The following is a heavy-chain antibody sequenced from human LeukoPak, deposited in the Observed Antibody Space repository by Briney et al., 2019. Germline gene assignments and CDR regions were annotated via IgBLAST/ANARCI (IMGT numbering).Heavy chain of an antibody. D-gene: IGHD1-26*01. Sequence: GASVKVSCKASGYTFSGYYMHWVRQAPGHGLEWMGSINPNSGGANYAQKFQGRVTMTWETFISTAYMELSRLRSDDTAVYYCARDASIVGATIGLDYWGQGTLVTASS. J-gene: IGHJ4*02. CDR2: INPNSGGA. CDR3: ARDASIVGATIGLDY. CDR1: GYTFSGYY. V-gene: IGHV1-2*02.